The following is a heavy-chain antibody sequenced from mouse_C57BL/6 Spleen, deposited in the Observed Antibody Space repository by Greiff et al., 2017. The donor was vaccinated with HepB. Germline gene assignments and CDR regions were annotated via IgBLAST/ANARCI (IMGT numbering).Heavy chain of an antibody. Sequence: QVQLQQPGTELVKPGASVKLSCKASGYTFTSYWMHWVKQRPGQGLEWIGNINPSNGGTNYNEKCKSKATLTVDKSSSTAYMQLSSLRSEDSAVYYCARWGGGYGYYKGDFDYWGQGTTLTVSS. J-gene: IGHJ2*01. D-gene: IGHD2-3*01. CDR2: INPSNGGT. CDR1: GYTFTSYW. V-gene: IGHV1-53*01. CDR3: ARWGGGYGYYKGDFDY.